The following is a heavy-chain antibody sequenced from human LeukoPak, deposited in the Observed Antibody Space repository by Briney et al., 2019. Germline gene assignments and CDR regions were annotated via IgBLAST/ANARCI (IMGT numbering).Heavy chain of an antibody. J-gene: IGHJ5*02. V-gene: IGHV3-21*01. CDR1: GFTFSSYA. D-gene: IGHD2-2*01. CDR3: ARRYCSSTSCYLRVENWFDP. CDR2: ISSSSSYI. Sequence: GGSLRLSCAASGFTFSSYAMSWVRQAPGKGLEWVSSISSSSSYIYYADSVKGRFTISRDNAKNSLYLQMNSLRAADTAVYYCARRYCSSTSCYLRVENWFDPWGQGTLVTVSS.